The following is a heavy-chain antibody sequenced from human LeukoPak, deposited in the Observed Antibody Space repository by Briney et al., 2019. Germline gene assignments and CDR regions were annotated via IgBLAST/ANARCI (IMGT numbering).Heavy chain of an antibody. D-gene: IGHD2-2*01. Sequence: GGSLRLSCAASGFTFSSYAMSWVRQAPGKGLEWVSAISGSGGSTYYADSVKGRFTISRDNSKNTLYLQMNSLRAEDTAVYYCAKDSLRCSSTSCSTGDYWGKGTLVTVSS. CDR1: GFTFSSYA. V-gene: IGHV3-23*01. J-gene: IGHJ4*02. CDR2: ISGSGGST. CDR3: AKDSLRCSSTSCSTGDY.